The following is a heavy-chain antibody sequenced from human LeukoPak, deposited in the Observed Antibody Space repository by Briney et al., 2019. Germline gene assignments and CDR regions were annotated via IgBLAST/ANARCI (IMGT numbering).Heavy chain of an antibody. J-gene: IGHJ6*04. CDR3: AELGITMIGGV. V-gene: IGHV3-66*01. D-gene: IGHD3-10*02. CDR1: GFTFSSYW. Sequence: GGSLRLSCGVSGFTFSSYWMSWVRQAPGKGLEWVSVIYSGGSTYYADSVKGRFTISRDNAKNSLYLQMSSLRAEDTAVYYCAELGITMIGGVWGKGTTVTISS. CDR2: IYSGGST.